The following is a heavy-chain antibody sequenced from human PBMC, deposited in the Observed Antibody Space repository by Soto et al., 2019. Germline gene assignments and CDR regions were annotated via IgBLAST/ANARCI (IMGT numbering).Heavy chain of an antibody. CDR1: GFTFSNAW. J-gene: IGHJ4*02. CDR2: IRSKNAGETT. D-gene: IGHD2-2*01. CDR3: ATAVPFDY. Sequence: GGSLRLSCGASGFTFSNAWMSWVRQAPGKGLEWVGRIRSKNAGETTEYAAPVKGRFTISRDNAKNTLYLQMNSLRAEDTAVYYCATAVPFDYWGQGTLVTVSS. V-gene: IGHV3-15*05.